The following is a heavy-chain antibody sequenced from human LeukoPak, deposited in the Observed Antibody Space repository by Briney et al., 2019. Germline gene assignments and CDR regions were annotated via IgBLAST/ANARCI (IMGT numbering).Heavy chain of an antibody. V-gene: IGHV3-20*04. Sequence: GGSLRLSCAASGFTFDDYGMSWVRQAPGKGLEWVSGINWNGGSTGYADSVKGRFTISRDNAKNSLYLHMNSLRAEDTALYYCARDDSPIYGDYDLRDYYFDYWGQGTLVTVSS. CDR1: GFTFDDYG. CDR3: ARDDSPIYGDYDLRDYYFDY. D-gene: IGHD4-17*01. CDR2: INWNGGST. J-gene: IGHJ4*02.